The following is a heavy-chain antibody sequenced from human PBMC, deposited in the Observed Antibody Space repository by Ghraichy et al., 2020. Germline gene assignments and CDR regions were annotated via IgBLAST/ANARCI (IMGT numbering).Heavy chain of an antibody. CDR1: GFTFPNAW. CDR2: VKSNSDGGTT. J-gene: IGHJ4*02. V-gene: IGHV3-15*01. CDR3: TTDPPRYCSGGYCYPGGFHH. Sequence: GGSLRLSCSTSGFTFPNAWMSWVRQAPGKGLEWVGRVKSNSDGGTTDYAAPVKGRFTISRDDSKNTLYLQMDSLKTEDTAVYYCTTDPPRYCSGGYCYPGGFHHWGQGTLVTVSS. D-gene: IGHD2-15*01.